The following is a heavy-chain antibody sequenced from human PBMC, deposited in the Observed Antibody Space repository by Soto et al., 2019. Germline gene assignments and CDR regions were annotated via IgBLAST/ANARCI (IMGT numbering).Heavy chain of an antibody. Sequence: SETLSLTCTFSGGSISDYYWSWIRQPPGKGLEWIGYFSYGGGTNNNPSLKSRATISGDTSKNQFSLNLSSVTAADTAVYYCATHFRDAYTALAFWGQGTLVTVSS. J-gene: IGHJ4*02. CDR3: ATHFRDAYTALAF. CDR1: GGSISDYY. D-gene: IGHD2-21*01. V-gene: IGHV4-59*08. CDR2: FSYGGGT.